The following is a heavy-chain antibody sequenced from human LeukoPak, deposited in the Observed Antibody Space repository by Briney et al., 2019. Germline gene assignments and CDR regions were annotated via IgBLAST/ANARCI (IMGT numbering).Heavy chain of an antibody. CDR3: AREGYWSGGSCSGQGGLH. J-gene: IGHJ3*01. V-gene: IGHV1-46*01. CDR2: INPSGGST. Sequence: ASVKVSCKASGYTFTSYYMHWVRQAPGQGLEWMGIINPSGGSTSYAQKFQGRVTMTRDMSTSTVYMELSSLRSEDTAVYYCAREGYWSGGSCSGQGGLHWGQGTMVTVSS. D-gene: IGHD2-15*01. CDR1: GYTFTSYY.